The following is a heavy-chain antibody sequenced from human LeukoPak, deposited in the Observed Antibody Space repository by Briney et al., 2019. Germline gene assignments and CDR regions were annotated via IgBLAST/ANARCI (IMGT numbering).Heavy chain of an antibody. D-gene: IGHD3-22*01. Sequence: GGSLRLSCAASGFTFSSYAMSWVRQAPGKGLEWVSAIGGSGGSTYYADSVKGRFTISRDNSKNTLYLQMNSLRAEDTAVYYCAKDRMIVVVFDAFDIWGQGTMVTVSS. CDR3: AKDRMIVVVFDAFDI. V-gene: IGHV3-23*01. CDR1: GFTFSSYA. CDR2: IGGSGGST. J-gene: IGHJ3*02.